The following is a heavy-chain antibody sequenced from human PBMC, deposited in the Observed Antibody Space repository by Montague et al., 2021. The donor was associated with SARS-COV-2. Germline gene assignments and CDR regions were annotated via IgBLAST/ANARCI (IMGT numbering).Heavy chain of an antibody. CDR1: GGSLNNYL. CDR3: ARVDSSGPGEC. V-gene: IGHV4-59*08. D-gene: IGHD3-22*01. CDR2: ISDSEST. J-gene: IGHJ4*02. Sequence: SETLSLTCTVSGGSLNNYLWSWIRSPPGTGQEWVGYISDSESTKYNPSLQSRVTISVDTARNQFSLKLLSVTAADTAFYYCARVDSSGPGECWGQGILVSVAS.